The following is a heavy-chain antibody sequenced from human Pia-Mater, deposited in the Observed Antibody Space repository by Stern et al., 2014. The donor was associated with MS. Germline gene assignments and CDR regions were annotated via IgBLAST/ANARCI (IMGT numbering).Heavy chain of an antibody. J-gene: IGHJ4*02. CDR1: GFSLSTSGMR. Sequence: ESGPALVKPTQTLTLTCTFSGFSLSTSGMRVSWIRQPPGKALEWLARIAWDDDKFYSTSLKTRLTISKDTSKNQVVLTMSNMDPVDTATYYCARSPPYYEFWNDYYYFDYGGQGTRVAVSS. D-gene: IGHD3-3*01. CDR3: ARSPPYYEFWNDYYYFDY. CDR2: IAWDDDK. V-gene: IGHV2-70*04.